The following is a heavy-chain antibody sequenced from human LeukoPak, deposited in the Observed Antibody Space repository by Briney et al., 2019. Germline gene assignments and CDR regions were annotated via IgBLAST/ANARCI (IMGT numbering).Heavy chain of an antibody. V-gene: IGHV3-30*18. CDR3: AKDRYSSGWYSDFDY. D-gene: IGHD6-19*01. Sequence: PGGPLRLSCAASGFTFSNYAMHWVRQAPGKGLEWVAVISDDGSNKYYGDSVKGRFTISRDNSKNTVYLQMNSLRAEDTAVYYCAKDRYSSGWYSDFDYWGQGTLVTVSS. CDR1: GFTFSNYA. CDR2: ISDDGSNK. J-gene: IGHJ4*02.